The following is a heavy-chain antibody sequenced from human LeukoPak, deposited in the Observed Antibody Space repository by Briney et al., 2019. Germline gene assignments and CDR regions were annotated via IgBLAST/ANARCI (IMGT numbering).Heavy chain of an antibody. CDR1: GFTFSSYW. CDR3: VSLYTAS. Sequence: GGGRRLSCAASGFTFSSYWISCVRQALGKGLEWVANIKQDGSERYYVYSVKGRFTISRDNAENSLYVQMNSRRAEEMAVYYCVSLYTASWGQGTLVTVSS. V-gene: IGHV3-7*01. J-gene: IGHJ5*02. CDR2: IKQDGSER. D-gene: IGHD5-18*01.